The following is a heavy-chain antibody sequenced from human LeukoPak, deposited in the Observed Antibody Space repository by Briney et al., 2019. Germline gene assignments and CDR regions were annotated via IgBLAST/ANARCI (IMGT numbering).Heavy chain of an antibody. J-gene: IGHJ4*02. D-gene: IGHD1-26*01. CDR1: GYTLTELS. V-gene: IGHV1-24*01. CDR3: ARDSGSGNNDY. Sequence: ASVKVSCKVSGYTLTELSMHWVRQAPGKGLEWMGGFDPEDGETIYAQNFQGRVTFISNTSATTAFTELSSLRSEDAAVYYCARDSGSGNNDYWGQGTLVTVSS. CDR2: FDPEDGET.